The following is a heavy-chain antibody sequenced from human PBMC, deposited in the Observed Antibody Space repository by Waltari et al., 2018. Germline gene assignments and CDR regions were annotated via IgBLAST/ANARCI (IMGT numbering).Heavy chain of an antibody. CDR2: IKHTGNT. V-gene: IGHV4-34*01. CDR3: ARPLPVGGYYWDL. Sequence: QVQLQLWGAGLLKPSETLSLTCAADGGSFSDYYWTWIRPPPGMGLEGIGEIKHTGNTNYNPSLKSRVTLSIDTSKSQISLNLRSVTAADTAVYYCARPLPVGGYYWDLWAQGTLVTVSS. J-gene: IGHJ5*02. D-gene: IGHD3-22*01. CDR1: GGSFSDYY.